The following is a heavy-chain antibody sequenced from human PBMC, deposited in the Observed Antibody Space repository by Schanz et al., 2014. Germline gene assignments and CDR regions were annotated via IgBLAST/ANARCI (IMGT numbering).Heavy chain of an antibody. CDR2: ILYDGSNK. Sequence: QVQLVESGGGVVQPGRSRRLSCEASGFTFSSYGMHWVRQAPGKGLEWVAVILYDGSNKYYADSVKGRFTISRDNSKNTLYLQMNSLSAEDTAVYYCAKRNHDMQSLPLDYWGQGTLVIVSS. CDR3: AKRNHDMQSLPLDY. CDR1: GFTFSSYG. D-gene: IGHD3-9*01. V-gene: IGHV3-30*18. J-gene: IGHJ4*02.